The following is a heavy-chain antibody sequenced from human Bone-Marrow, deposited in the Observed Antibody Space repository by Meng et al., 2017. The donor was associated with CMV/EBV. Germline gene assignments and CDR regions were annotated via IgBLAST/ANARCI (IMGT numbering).Heavy chain of an antibody. D-gene: IGHD5-24*01. CDR2: INHSGST. CDR1: GGSFSGYY. V-gene: IGHV4-34*01. Sequence: SETLSLTCAVYGGSFSGYYWSWIRQPPGKGLEWIGEINHSGSTNYNPSLKSRVTISVDTSKNQFSLKLSSVTAADTAVYYCAREVRKRWLQLHYFDYWGQGTLVTVSS. CDR3: AREVRKRWLQLHYFDY. J-gene: IGHJ4*02.